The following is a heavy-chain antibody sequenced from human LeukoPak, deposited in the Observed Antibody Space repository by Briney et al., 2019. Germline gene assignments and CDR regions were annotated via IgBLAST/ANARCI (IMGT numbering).Heavy chain of an antibody. D-gene: IGHD2-15*01. CDR1: GGSISSSSYY. V-gene: IGHV4-39*01. CDR2: IYYSGST. Sequence: SGTLSLTCTVSGGSISSSSYYWGWIRQPPGKGLEWIGSIYYSGSTYYNPSLKSRVTISVDTSKNQFSLKLSSVTAADTAVYYCARGQLLHNWGQGTLVTVSS. J-gene: IGHJ4*02. CDR3: ARGQLLHN.